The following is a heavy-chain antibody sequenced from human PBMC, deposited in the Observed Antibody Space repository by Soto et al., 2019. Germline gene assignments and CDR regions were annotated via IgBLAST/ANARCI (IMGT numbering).Heavy chain of an antibody. D-gene: IGHD3-3*01. V-gene: IGHV1-69*13. J-gene: IGHJ6*02. CDR2: IIPIFGTA. CDR3: AHSLEWLHDYYYYGRDV. Sequence: GASVKVSCKASGGTFSSYAISWVRQAPGQGLEWMGGIIPIFGTANYAQKFQGRVTITADESTSTAYMELSSLRSEDTDVYYCAHSLEWLHDYYYYGRDVWGQGTTVTVSS. CDR1: GGTFSSYA.